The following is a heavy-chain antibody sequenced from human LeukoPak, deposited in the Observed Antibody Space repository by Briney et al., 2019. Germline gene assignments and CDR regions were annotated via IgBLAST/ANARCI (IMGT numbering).Heavy chain of an antibody. CDR3: ARGDSGSYYFDY. CDR1: GFTFSSYD. D-gene: IGHD1-26*01. CDR2: ISGSGGST. J-gene: IGHJ4*02. V-gene: IGHV3-23*01. Sequence: GGSLRLSCAASGFTFSSYDMSWVRQAPGKGLEWVSAISGSGGSTYYADSVKGRFTISRDNAKNSLYLQMNSLRAEDTAVYYCARGDSGSYYFDYWGQGTLVAVSS.